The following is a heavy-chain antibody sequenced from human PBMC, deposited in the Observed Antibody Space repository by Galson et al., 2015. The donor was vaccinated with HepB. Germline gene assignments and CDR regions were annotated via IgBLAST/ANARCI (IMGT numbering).Heavy chain of an antibody. CDR3: ARDWDGIAVAGTGDY. CDR1: GFTFSSYS. Sequence: SLRLSCAASGFTFSSYSMNWVRQAPGKGLEWVSSISSSSSYIYYADSVKGRFIISRDNAKNSLYLQINSLRAEDTAVYYCARDWDGIAVAGTGDYWGQGTLVTVSS. V-gene: IGHV3-21*01. J-gene: IGHJ4*02. CDR2: ISSSSSYI. D-gene: IGHD6-19*01.